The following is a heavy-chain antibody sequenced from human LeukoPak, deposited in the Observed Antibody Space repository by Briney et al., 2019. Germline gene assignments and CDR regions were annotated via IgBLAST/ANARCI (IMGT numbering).Heavy chain of an antibody. CDR3: ARGRLRHFDY. J-gene: IGHJ4*02. D-gene: IGHD4-17*01. CDR2: ISSSGSTI. CDR1: GFTFSSYE. V-gene: IGHV3-48*03. Sequence: GGSLRLSCAASGFTFSSYEMNWVRQAPGKGLEWVSYISSSGSTIYYADSVKGRFTISRDNAKNSLYLLMNSLRAEDTAVYYCARGRLRHFDYWGQGTLVTVSS.